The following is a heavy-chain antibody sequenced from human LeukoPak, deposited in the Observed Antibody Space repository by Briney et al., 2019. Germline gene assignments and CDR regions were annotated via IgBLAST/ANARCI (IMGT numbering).Heavy chain of an antibody. Sequence: ASVKVSCKVSGYTLTELSMHWVRQAPGKGLEWMGGFDPEDGETIYAQKFQGRVTMTEDTSTDTAYMELSSLRSEDTAVYYCANALHSGNRNNYWGQGTLVTVSS. CDR3: ANALHSGNRNNY. D-gene: IGHD1-14*01. V-gene: IGHV1-24*01. J-gene: IGHJ4*02. CDR1: GYTLTELS. CDR2: FDPEDGET.